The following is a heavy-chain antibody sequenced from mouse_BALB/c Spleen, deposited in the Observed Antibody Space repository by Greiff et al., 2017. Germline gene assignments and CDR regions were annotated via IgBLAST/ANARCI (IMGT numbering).Heavy chain of an antibody. CDR1: GYSFTDYN. D-gene: IGHD2-14*01. V-gene: IGHV1S135*01. CDR3: ARNYYRYGAWFAY. CDR2: IDPYNGGT. Sequence: EVKLVESGPELVKPGASVKVSCKAPGYSFTDYNMYWVKQSHGKSLEWIGYIDPYNGGTSYNQKFKGKATLTVDKSSSTAFMHLNSLTSEDSAVYYCARNYYRYGAWFAYWGQGTLVTVSA. J-gene: IGHJ3*01.